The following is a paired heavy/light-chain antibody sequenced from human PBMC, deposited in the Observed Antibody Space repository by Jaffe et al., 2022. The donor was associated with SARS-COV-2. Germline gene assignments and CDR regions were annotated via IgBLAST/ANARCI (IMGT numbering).Light chain of an antibody. CDR1: SSDVGRYNY. CDR3: SSHAGTFVI. CDR2: DVS. V-gene: IGLV2-11*01. Sequence: QSALTQPRSVSGSPGQSVTISCTGTSSDVGRYNYVSWYQQYPGEAPKLMIYDVSKRPSGVPDRFSGSKSGNTASLTISGLQGEDEADYYCSSHAGTFVIFGGGTSLTVL. J-gene: IGLJ2*01.
Heavy chain of an antibody. CDR1: GYSINTNYY. CDR2: ISHSGTT. D-gene: IGHD2-2*02. CDR3: ASDPPTCTCCYTS. V-gene: IGHV4-38-2*02. J-gene: IGHJ4*02. Sequence: QVQLQESGPGLVKPSETLSLTCTFSGYSINTNYYWGWIRQPPGKGLEWIGSISHSGTTYYSPSLKSRVTISVDASKNQFSLRLSSVTAADTAVYYCASDPPTCTCCYTSWGQGTLVTVSS.